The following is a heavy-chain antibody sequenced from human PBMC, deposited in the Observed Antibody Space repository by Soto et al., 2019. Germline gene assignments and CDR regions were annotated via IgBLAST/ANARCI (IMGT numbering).Heavy chain of an antibody. J-gene: IGHJ6*02. CDR2: ISTSGGST. Sequence: EVQLLESGGGLVQPGGSLRLSCAASGFTFSSYAMSWVRQAPGKGLEWVSSISTSGGSTYYADSVTGRFTISRDNSNNTLYLQMNSLRAEDTAVYYCSLSDRYYGMDVWGLGTTVTVSS. V-gene: IGHV3-23*01. CDR3: SLSDRYYGMDV. CDR1: GFTFSSYA.